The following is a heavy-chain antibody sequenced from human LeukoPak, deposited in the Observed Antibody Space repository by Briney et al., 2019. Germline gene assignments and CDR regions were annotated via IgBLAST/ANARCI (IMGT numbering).Heavy chain of an antibody. CDR2: ISAYNGNT. J-gene: IGHJ3*01. Sequence: ASVTVSCTASGYNFTIYTISWVRQAPGQGLEWMGWISAYNGNTNYGQKLQGRVTMTTDTSTSTAYMELRSLRPDDTAVYYCARDEGAPIAAANVWGRGTMVTVSS. CDR1: GYNFTIYT. V-gene: IGHV1-18*01. D-gene: IGHD6-13*01. CDR3: ARDEGAPIAAANV.